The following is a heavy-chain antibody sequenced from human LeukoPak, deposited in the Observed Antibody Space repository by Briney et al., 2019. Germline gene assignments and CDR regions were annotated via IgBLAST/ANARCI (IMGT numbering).Heavy chain of an antibody. Sequence: PSETLSLTCAVYGGCFNGYYWNWIRQPPGKGLEWIGEINHSGITNYNPSLKSRVTISVDTSKNQFSLKLTSVTAADTAVYYCARETFEYWGQGTLVTVSS. V-gene: IGHV4-34*01. CDR2: INHSGIT. CDR3: ARETFEY. CDR1: GGCFNGYY. J-gene: IGHJ4*02.